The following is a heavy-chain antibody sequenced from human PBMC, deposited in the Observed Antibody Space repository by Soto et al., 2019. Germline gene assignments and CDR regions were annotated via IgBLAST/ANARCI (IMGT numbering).Heavy chain of an antibody. Sequence: VQLLESGPGLVKPSETLSLTCTVSGDSVSSDNCYWTWIRQPPGKGLEWIGYIYSSGSTNYNPSLKSRVTISVDTSRNQFSLKLTSVTAADTAVYYCARDIRGYSRAFDYWGQGTLVTVSS. D-gene: IGHD5-18*01. CDR2: IYSSGST. CDR1: GDSVSSDNCY. V-gene: IGHV4-61*01. J-gene: IGHJ4*02. CDR3: ARDIRGYSRAFDY.